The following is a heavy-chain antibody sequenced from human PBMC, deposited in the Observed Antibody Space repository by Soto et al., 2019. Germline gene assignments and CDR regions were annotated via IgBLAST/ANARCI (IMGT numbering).Heavy chain of an antibody. D-gene: IGHD2-8*01. V-gene: IGHV3-9*01. CDR2: ISWNSATI. CDR3: VKSPWSRRGDLDL. J-gene: IGHJ2*01. CDR1: GFSFDDND. Sequence: ESGGGLAQTGGSLRLSCAGSGFSFDDNDMYWVRRVPGKGLEWVSGISWNSATIGYADSVKGRFTISRDNAKNSLYLEMSPLRPEDTAIYYCVKSPWSRRGDLDLWGRGTLVTVSS.